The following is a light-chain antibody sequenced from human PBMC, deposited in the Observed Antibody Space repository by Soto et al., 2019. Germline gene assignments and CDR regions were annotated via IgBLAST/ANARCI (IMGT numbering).Light chain of an antibody. CDR2: DAS. V-gene: IGKV1-33*01. CDR3: QQYDNLPLT. CDR1: QDISNY. Sequence: DIQMTQSPSSLSASVGDRVTITCQASQDISNYLHWYQQKPGKAPKLLIYDASNLETGVPSRFSGSQSGTDFTFTISSLQPEDIATYYCQQYDNLPLTFGGETKVEIK. J-gene: IGKJ4*01.